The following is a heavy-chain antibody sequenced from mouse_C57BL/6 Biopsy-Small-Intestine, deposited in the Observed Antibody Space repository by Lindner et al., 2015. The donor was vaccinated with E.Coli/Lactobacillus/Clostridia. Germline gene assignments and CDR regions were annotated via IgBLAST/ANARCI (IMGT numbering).Heavy chain of an antibody. V-gene: IGHV1-22*01. CDR1: GYTFTDYN. CDR3: TTRGYGSSSWFAY. J-gene: IGHJ3*01. Sequence: VQLQESGPELVKPGASVKMSCKASGYTFTDYNMHWVKQSHGKSLEWIGYINPNNGGTSYNQKFKGKATLTVNKSSSTAYMELRSLTSEDSAVYFCTTRGYGSSSWFAYWGQGTLVTVSA. D-gene: IGHD1-1*01. CDR2: INPNNGGT.